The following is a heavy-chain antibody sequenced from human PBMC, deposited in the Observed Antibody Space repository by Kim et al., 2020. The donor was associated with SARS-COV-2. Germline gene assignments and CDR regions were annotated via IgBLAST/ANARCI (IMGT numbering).Heavy chain of an antibody. J-gene: IGHJ4*02. Sequence: QKLQGRVTMTTDTSTSTAYMELRSLRSDDTAVYYCARYCSSTSCWGALDYWGQGTLVTVSS. CDR3: ARYCSSTSCWGALDY. D-gene: IGHD2-2*01. V-gene: IGHV1-18*01.